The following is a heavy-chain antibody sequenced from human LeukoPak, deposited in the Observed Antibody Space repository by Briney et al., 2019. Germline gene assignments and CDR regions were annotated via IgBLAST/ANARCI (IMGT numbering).Heavy chain of an antibody. D-gene: IGHD3-22*01. CDR3: ARDNLYYDSSGYYPFVDY. V-gene: IGHV3-21*06. CDR2: ITSSSSYI. Sequence: GGSLRLSCAASGFTFTSYNMNWVRQAPGKGLEWVSSITSSSSYIYYADSVKGRFTISRDNAKNSLYLQMDSLRVEDTAVYYCARDNLYYDSSGYYPFVDYWGQGTLVTVSS. CDR1: GFTFTSYN. J-gene: IGHJ4*02.